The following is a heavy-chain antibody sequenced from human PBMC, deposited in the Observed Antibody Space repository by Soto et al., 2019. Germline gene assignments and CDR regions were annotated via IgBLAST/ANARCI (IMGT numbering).Heavy chain of an antibody. CDR2: ISGSGGSP. D-gene: IGHD5-18*01. J-gene: IGHJ4*02. Sequence: EVQLLESGGGLVQPGGSLRLSCAASGFTFSSYAMSWVRQAPGKGLEWVSAISGSGGSPYYADSVKGRFTISRDNSKNTLYLQMNSLRAEDTAVYYCAKDKGRIQLWLLFDYWGQGTLVTVSS. V-gene: IGHV3-23*01. CDR3: AKDKGRIQLWLLFDY. CDR1: GFTFSSYA.